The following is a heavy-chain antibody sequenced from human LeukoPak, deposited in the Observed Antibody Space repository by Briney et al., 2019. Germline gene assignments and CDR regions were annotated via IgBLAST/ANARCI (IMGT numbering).Heavy chain of an antibody. V-gene: IGHV1-18*04. D-gene: IGHD3-3*01. CDR1: GYTFTGYY. J-gene: IGHJ3*02. Sequence: ASVKVSCKASGYTFTGYYMHWVRQAPGQGLEWMGWISAYNGNTNYAQKLQGRVTMTTDTSTSTAYMELRSLRSDDTAVYYCARARRFLEWLLSSGEDAFDIWGQGTMVTVSS. CDR2: ISAYNGNT. CDR3: ARARRFLEWLLSSGEDAFDI.